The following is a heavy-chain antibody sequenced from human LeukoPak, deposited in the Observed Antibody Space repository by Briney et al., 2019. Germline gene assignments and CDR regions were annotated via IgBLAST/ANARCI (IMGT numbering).Heavy chain of an antibody. V-gene: IGHV4-4*07. J-gene: IGHJ6*02. D-gene: IGHD5/OR15-5a*01. CDR3: ARGDSTNQDGDYYGLGV. CDR1: GGSISGYY. CDR2: IYSSGST. Sequence: SETLSLTCTVSGGSISGYYWSWIRQSAGKGLEWIGRIYSSGSTNYNPSLKSRATMSVDTSKNHFSLNLSSVTAADTAVYYCARGDSTNQDGDYYGLGVWGQGTTVTVSS.